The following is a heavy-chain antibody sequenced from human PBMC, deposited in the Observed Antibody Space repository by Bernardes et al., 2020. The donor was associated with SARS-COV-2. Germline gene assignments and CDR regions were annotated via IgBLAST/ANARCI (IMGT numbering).Heavy chain of an antibody. Sequence: TLSLTCTVSGGSISSGSYYWGWIRQPPGKGLEWIGNIYYSGSTYYNPSLKSRVTISVDTSKKQFSLKLSSVTAADTAVYYCARDGDSSGYYPLDYWGQGTLVTVSS. D-gene: IGHD3-22*01. CDR1: GGSISSGSYY. CDR3: ARDGDSSGYYPLDY. CDR2: IYYSGST. V-gene: IGHV4-39*02. J-gene: IGHJ4*02.